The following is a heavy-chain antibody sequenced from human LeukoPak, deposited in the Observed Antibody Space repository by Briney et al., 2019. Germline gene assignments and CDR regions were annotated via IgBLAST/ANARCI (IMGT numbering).Heavy chain of an antibody. CDR3: ARGTPYCSSTSCYFRWYYFDY. D-gene: IGHD2-2*01. V-gene: IGHV4-34*01. CDR1: GGSFSGYY. Sequence: PSETLSLTCAVYGGSFSGYYWSWIRQPPGKGLEWIGEINHSGSTNYNPSLKSRVTISVDASKNQFSLKLSSVTAADTAVYYCARGTPYCSSTSCYFRWYYFDYWGQGTLVTVSS. CDR2: INHSGST. J-gene: IGHJ4*02.